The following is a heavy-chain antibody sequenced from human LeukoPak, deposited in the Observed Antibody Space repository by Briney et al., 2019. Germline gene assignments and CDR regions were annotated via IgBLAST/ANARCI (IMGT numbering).Heavy chain of an antibody. CDR2: ISSSSSYI. J-gene: IGHJ4*02. D-gene: IGHD4-23*01. CDR3: ARSLVVTPAVFDY. CDR1: GFTFSSYS. V-gene: IGHV3-21*01. Sequence: GGSLRLSCAASGFTFSSYSMNWVRQAPGKGLEWVSSISSSSSYIYYADSVKGRFTISRDNAKNSLYLQMNSLRAEDTAVYYCARSLVVTPAVFDYWGQGTLVTVSS.